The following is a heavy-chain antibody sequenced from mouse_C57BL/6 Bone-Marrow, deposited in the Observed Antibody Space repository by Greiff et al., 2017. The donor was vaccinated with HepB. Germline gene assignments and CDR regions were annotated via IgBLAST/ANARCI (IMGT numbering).Heavy chain of an antibody. D-gene: IGHD2-2*01. CDR1: GYSITSGYY. CDR2: ISYDGSN. Sequence: VQLKESGPGLVKPSQSLSLTCSVTGYSITSGYYWNWIRQFPGNKLEWMGYISYDGSNNYNPSLKNRISITRDTSKNQFFLTLNSVTTEDTATYYGARDDGYEIYYAMDYWGQGTSVTVSS. V-gene: IGHV3-6*01. J-gene: IGHJ4*01. CDR3: ARDDGYEIYYAMDY.